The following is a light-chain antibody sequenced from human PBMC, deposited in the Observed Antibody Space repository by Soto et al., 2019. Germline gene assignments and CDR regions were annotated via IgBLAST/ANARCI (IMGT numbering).Light chain of an antibody. CDR1: QSVSSK. CDR3: QQYNSWLWT. V-gene: IGKV3-15*01. J-gene: IGKJ1*01. CDR2: GAS. Sequence: IVMKQSPATLSVSPGEGATLSCRASQSVSSKLAWYQQKPGQAPRLLIYGASTRATGIPARFSGSGSGTDFTLIISSLQSEDSAVYYCQQYNSWLWTFGQGTKVDIK.